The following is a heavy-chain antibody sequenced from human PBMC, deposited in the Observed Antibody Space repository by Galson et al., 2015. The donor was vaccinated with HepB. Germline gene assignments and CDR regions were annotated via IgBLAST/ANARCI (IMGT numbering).Heavy chain of an antibody. Sequence: LSLTCAVYGGSFSGYYWSWIRQPPGKGLEWIGEIHHSGSSNYSPSLKSRVTISVDTSKNQFSLKLSSVTAADTAVYYCARAIIDISNPRRRGKGFFNYWGQGTLVTVSS. J-gene: IGHJ4*02. D-gene: IGHD4-11*01. CDR2: IHHSGSS. CDR3: ARAIIDISNPRRRGKGFFNY. V-gene: IGHV4-34*01. CDR1: GGSFSGYY.